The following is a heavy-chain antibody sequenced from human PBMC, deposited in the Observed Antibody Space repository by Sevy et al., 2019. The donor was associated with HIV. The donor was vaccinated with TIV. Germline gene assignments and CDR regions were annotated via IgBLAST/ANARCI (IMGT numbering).Heavy chain of an antibody. CDR2: IIPIFGTA. J-gene: IGHJ6*02. D-gene: IGHD6-13*01. V-gene: IGHV1-69*13. CDR3: ARRIAAAGRESYYYCYYGMDV. Sequence: ASVKVSCKASGGTFSSYAISWVRQAPGQGLEWMGGIIPIFGTANYAQKFQGRVTITADESTSTAYMELSSLRSEDTAVYYCARRIAAAGRESYYYCYYGMDVWGQGTTVTVSS. CDR1: GGTFSSYA.